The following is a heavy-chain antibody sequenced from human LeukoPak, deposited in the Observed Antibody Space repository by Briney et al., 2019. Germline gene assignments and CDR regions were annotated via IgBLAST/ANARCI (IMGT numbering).Heavy chain of an antibody. CDR2: ISGSGGST. CDR3: ARYYYDSSGYYYYYGMDV. V-gene: IGHV3-23*01. D-gene: IGHD3-22*01. Sequence: GGSLRLSCAASGFSFSSHSMNRVRQAPGKGLEWVSAISGSGGSTYYADSVKGRFTISRDNSKNTLYLQMNSLRAEDTAVYYCARYYYDSSGYYYYYGMDVWGQGTTVTVSS. J-gene: IGHJ6*02. CDR1: GFSFSSHS.